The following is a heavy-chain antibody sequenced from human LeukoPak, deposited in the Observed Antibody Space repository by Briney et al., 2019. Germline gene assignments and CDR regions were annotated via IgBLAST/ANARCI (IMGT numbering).Heavy chain of an antibody. D-gene: IGHD4-17*01. CDR3: AGTYGDYGWFDP. J-gene: IGHJ5*02. Sequence: SETLSLTCTVSGASISSYYWSWIRQPPGKGLEWIGYIYYSGSTNYNPSLKSRVTISVDTSKNQFSLKLSSVTAADTAVYYCAGTYGDYGWFDPWGQGTLVTVSS. V-gene: IGHV4-59*08. CDR2: IYYSGST. CDR1: GASISSYY.